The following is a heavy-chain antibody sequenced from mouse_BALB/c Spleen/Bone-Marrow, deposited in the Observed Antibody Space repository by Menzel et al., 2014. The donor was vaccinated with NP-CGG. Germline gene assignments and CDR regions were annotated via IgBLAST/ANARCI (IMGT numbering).Heavy chain of an antibody. CDR1: GYTFTSYW. Sequence: VQRVESGAELVKPGASVKLSCKASGYTFTSYWMHWVKPRPGQGLEWIGEINPSNGRTNYNEKFKSKATLTVDKSSSTAYMQLSSLTSEDSAVYYCAPYYYGSSYGFYWYFDVWGAGTTVTVSS. J-gene: IGHJ1*01. CDR3: APYYYGSSYGFYWYFDV. V-gene: IGHV1S81*02. D-gene: IGHD1-1*01. CDR2: INPSNGRT.